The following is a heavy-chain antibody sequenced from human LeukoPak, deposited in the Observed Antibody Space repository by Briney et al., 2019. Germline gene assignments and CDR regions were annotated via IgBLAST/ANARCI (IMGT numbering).Heavy chain of an antibody. CDR1: GFTFSRYG. D-gene: IGHD3-16*01. CDR3: ARDWVLGAFDI. V-gene: IGHV3-30*02. J-gene: IGHJ3*02. CDR2: IRFDGSTK. Sequence: GGSLRLSCAASGFTFSRYGMHWVRQAPVKGLEWVAFIRFDGSTKFCADSVKGRCTTSRDNSKNTLYLQMNSLRAEDTAVYYCARDWVLGAFDIWGQGTMVTVSS.